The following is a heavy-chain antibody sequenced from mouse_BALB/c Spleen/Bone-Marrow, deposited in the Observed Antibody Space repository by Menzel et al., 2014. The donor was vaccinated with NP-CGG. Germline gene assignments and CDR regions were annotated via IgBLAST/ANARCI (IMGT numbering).Heavy chain of an antibody. CDR3: VRSREYYFDY. V-gene: IGHV14-3*02. D-gene: IGHD1-1*01. CDR2: IDPANGNT. J-gene: IGHJ2*01. Sequence: VQLQQPGAELVKPGASVKLSCTASGFNIKDTYMHWVKQRPEQGLEWIGRIDPANGNTKYDPKFQGKATITAVTSSNTAYLQLSSLTSEDTAVYYCVRSREYYFDYWGQGTTLTVSS. CDR1: GFNIKDTY.